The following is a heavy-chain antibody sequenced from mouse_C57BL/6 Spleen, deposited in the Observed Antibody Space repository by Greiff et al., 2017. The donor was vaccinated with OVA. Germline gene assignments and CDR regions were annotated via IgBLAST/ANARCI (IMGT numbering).Heavy chain of an antibody. V-gene: IGHV1-64*01. CDR2: INPNSGST. Sequence: QVQLKQPGAELVKPGASVKLSCKASGYTFTSYWMHWVKQRPGQGLEWIGMINPNSGSTNYNEKFKSKATLTVDKSSSTAYMQLSSLTSEDTAVDDGASGPTIVTHFDYWGQGTTLTVSS. CDR3: ASGPTIVTHFDY. D-gene: IGHD2-5*01. J-gene: IGHJ2*01. CDR1: GYTFTSYW.